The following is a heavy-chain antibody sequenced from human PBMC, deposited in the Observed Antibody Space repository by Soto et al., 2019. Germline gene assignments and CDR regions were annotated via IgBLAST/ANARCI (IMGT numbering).Heavy chain of an antibody. D-gene: IGHD6-19*01. CDR2: IIPILGIA. V-gene: IGHV1-69*08. CDR3: ARDKSQGYSSGPQTY. CDR1: GGTFSSYT. Sequence: QVQLVQSGAEVKKPGSSVKVSCKASGGTFSSYTISWVRQAPGQGLEWMGRIIPILGIANYAQKFQGRVTITADKSTSTAYMELSSLRSEDTAVYYWARDKSQGYSSGPQTYWGQGTLVTVSS. J-gene: IGHJ4*02.